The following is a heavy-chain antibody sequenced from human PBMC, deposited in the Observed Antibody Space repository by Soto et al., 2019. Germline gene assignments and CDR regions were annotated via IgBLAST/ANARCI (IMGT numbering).Heavy chain of an antibody. J-gene: IGHJ4*02. CDR2: IIPIFGTA. CDR1: GGTFSSYA. D-gene: IGHD3-22*01. CDR3: ARPYYYDSSGFPPYLDY. V-gene: IGHV1-69*13. Sequence: SVKVSCKASGGTFSSYAISWVRQAPGQGLEWMGGIIPIFGTANYAQKFQGRVTITADESTSTAYMELSSLRSEDTAVYYCARPYYYDSSGFPPYLDYRDKGTLLTVS.